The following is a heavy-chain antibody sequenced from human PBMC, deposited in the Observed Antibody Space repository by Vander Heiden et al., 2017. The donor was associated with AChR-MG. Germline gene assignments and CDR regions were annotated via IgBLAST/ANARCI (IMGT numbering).Heavy chain of an antibody. CDR1: GYTFTGYY. V-gene: IGHV1-2*02. CDR3: ARAPPYDYSNFYYFDY. D-gene: IGHD4-4*01. CDR2: INPNSGGT. J-gene: IGHJ4*02. Sequence: QVQLVQSGAEVKKPGASVKVSCKASGYTFTGYYMHWVRQAPGQGLEWMGWINPNSGGTNYAQKFQGRVTMTRDTSISTAYMELSRLRSDDTAVYYCARAPPYDYSNFYYFDYWGQGTLVTVSS.